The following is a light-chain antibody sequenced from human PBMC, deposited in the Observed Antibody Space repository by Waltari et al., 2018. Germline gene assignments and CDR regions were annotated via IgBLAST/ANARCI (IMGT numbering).Light chain of an antibody. Sequence: QSVLTQPPSASGTPRQRVTVSCSGSRSNTGSNTVNLYQQVPGTAPKLRIYSNNQRPSGVPDRFSGSKSGTSASLAISGLQSEDEADYYCVAWDDSLIGWVFGGGTKLTVL. J-gene: IGLJ3*02. CDR3: VAWDDSLIGWV. CDR1: RSNTGSNT. CDR2: SNN. V-gene: IGLV1-44*01.